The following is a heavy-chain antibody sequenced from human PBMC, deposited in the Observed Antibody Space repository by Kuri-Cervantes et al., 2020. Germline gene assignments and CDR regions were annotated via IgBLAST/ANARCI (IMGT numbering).Heavy chain of an antibody. D-gene: IGHD4-17*01. CDR3: ARASDHDYEIDY. CDR1: GGSFNSYG. Sequence: ASVKVSCKASGGSFNSYGFSWVRQAPGQGLEWMGIINPSGGSTSYAQKFQGRVTMTRDTSTSTVYMELSSLRSEDTAVYYCARASDHDYEIDYRGQGTLVTVSS. V-gene: IGHV1-46*02. CDR2: INPSGGST. J-gene: IGHJ4*02.